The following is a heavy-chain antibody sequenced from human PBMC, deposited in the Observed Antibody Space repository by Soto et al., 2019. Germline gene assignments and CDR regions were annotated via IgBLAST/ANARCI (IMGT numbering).Heavy chain of an antibody. J-gene: IGHJ6*02. Sequence: PVGSLRLSCVVSAFTSRNYAIHWIRQAPGEGLEWVSGFDFNSGRTGYADSVKGRFTISRDNAKNSLSLEMKSLRVEDTALYYCTQDLVPGGADVWGQGTTVTVSS. V-gene: IGHV3-9*02. CDR2: FDFNSGRT. CDR1: AFTSRNYA. CDR3: TQDLVPGGADV. D-gene: IGHD3-16*01.